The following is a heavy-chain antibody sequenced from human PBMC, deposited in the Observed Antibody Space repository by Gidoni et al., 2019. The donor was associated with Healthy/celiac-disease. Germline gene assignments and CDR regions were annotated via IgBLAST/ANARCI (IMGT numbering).Heavy chain of an antibody. J-gene: IGHJ6*02. CDR3: AKEGSGYDSGANGMDV. D-gene: IGHD5-12*01. CDR1: GFTFSSSG. Sequence: QVPLVESGGGVVQPGRSLRLSCVASGFTFSSSGMHWVRQAPGKGLEWVAVISYDGSNKYYADSVKGRFTISRDNSKNTLYLQMNSLRAEDTAVYYCAKEGSGYDSGANGMDVWGQGTTVTVSS. V-gene: IGHV3-30*18. CDR2: ISYDGSNK.